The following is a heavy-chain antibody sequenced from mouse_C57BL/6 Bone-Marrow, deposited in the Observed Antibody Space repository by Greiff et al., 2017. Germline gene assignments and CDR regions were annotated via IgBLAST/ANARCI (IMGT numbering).Heavy chain of an antibody. CDR1: GYTFTDYY. Sequence: VQLQQSGPVLVKPGASVKMSCKASGYTFTDYYMNWVKQSHGKSLEWIGVINPYNGGTSYNQKFKGKATLTVDKSSSTAYMDLNSLTSEYSAVYYCSRQGYDVNNGGQGTTLTVSS. D-gene: IGHD2-2*01. J-gene: IGHJ2*01. V-gene: IGHV1-19*01. CDR3: SRQGYDVNN. CDR2: INPYNGGT.